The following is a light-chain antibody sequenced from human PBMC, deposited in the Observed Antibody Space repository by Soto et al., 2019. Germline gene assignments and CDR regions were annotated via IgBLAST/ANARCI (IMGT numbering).Light chain of an antibody. CDR2: GAS. V-gene: IGKV3-15*01. Sequence: DIVMTQSPATLSVSPGESATLSCRASQSISGNLAWYQQKPGQAPRLLIYGASTRATGIPARFSGSGSGTEFTLTISSLQSEDFAVYYSQQYNHWPPAFGQGTKVEIK. CDR3: QQYNHWPPA. J-gene: IGKJ1*01. CDR1: QSISGN.